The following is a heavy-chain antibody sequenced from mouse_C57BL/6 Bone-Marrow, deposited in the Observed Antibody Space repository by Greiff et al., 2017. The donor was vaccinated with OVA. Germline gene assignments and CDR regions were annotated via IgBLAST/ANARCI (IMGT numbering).Heavy chain of an antibody. CDR2: SRNKANDYTT. D-gene: IGHD1-1*01. CDR3: ARDAWDYYGSSYWYFDV. Sequence: EVKLMDSGGGLVQSGRSLRLSCAPSGFTFSDFYMEWVRQAPGKGLEWIAASRNKANDYTTEYSASVKGRFIVSRDTSQSILYLQMNALRAEDTAIYYCARDAWDYYGSSYWYFDVWGTGTTVTVSS. V-gene: IGHV7-1*01. J-gene: IGHJ1*03. CDR1: GFTFSDFY.